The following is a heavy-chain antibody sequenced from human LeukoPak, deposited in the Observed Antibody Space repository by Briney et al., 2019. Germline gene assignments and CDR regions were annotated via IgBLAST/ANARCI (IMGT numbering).Heavy chain of an antibody. CDR3: ARDRAAAAGTFDY. CDR2: IIPILGIA. CDR1: GGTFSSYA. V-gene: IGHV1-69*04. D-gene: IGHD6-13*01. Sequence: GASVKVSCKASGGTFSSYAISWVRQAPGQGLEWMGRIIPILGIANYAQKFQGRVTITADKSTSTAYMELNSLRSEDTAVYYCARDRAAAAGTFDYWGQGTLVTVSS. J-gene: IGHJ4*02.